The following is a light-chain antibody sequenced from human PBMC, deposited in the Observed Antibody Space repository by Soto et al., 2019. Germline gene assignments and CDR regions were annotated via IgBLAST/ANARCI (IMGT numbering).Light chain of an antibody. CDR1: QSVSSN. V-gene: IGKV3-15*01. Sequence: DRATLSSRASQSVSSNLAWYQQKPGQAPRLLIYAASSRRTGVPTRFSGSGSGTEFTLTISSLQPDDFAAYYCQQSDITLWT. J-gene: IGKJ1*01. CDR3: QQSDITLWT. CDR2: AAS.